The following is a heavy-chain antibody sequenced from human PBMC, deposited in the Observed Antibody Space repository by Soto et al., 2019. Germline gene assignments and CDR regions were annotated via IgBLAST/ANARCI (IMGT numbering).Heavy chain of an antibody. CDR3: AREPPNTSLFDC. CDR2: IKSSGDIT. CDR1: GYTFSTYH. J-gene: IGHJ4*02. Sequence: GASVKVSCKTSGYTFSTYHMHWARLAPGQGLEWVGIIKSSGDITLYAQKFQGRVTMSKDTSTSTVYMEVSSLRSEDTAVYYCAREPPNTSLFDCWGQGTQVTVSS. D-gene: IGHD7-27*01. V-gene: IGHV1-46*01.